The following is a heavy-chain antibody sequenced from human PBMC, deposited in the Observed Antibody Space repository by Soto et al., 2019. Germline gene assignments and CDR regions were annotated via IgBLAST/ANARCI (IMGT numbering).Heavy chain of an antibody. J-gene: IGHJ4*01. CDR3: ARYRREPVAGYRLEN. CDR1: CGSISSNY. CDR2: VYNSGST. D-gene: IGHD6-13*01. Sequence: PSETRSITCTVSCGSISSNYWTWIRQPPGKGLEWIGYVYNSGSTNYTPSLKSRVTISEDTSKSQFSLTVNSITAADTAVYSCARYRREPVAGYRLENWGHGILVTVAS. V-gene: IGHV4-59*01.